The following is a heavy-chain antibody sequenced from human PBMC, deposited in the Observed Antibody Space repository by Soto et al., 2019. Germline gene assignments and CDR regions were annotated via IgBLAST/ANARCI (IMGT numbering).Heavy chain of an antibody. CDR2: INPSDGST. Sequence: ASVKVSCKASGYTFTSYYMDWVRQAPGQGRERMGIINPSDGSTKYSQKFQGRVTITRDTSASTAYMELSSLRSEDTAVYYCAREPATYYDFWSGYPPGSYYYYYYMDVWGKGTTVTVSS. CDR1: GYTFTSYY. CDR3: AREPATYYDFWSGYPPGSYYYYYYMDV. J-gene: IGHJ6*03. D-gene: IGHD3-3*01. V-gene: IGHV1-46*01.